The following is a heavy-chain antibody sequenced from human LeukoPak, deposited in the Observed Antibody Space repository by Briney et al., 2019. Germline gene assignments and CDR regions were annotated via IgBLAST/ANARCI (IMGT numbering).Heavy chain of an antibody. Sequence: PGGSLRLSCAASGFTFSSYWMHWVRQAPRKGLVWVSRINSDGSSTNYADSVKGRFTISRDNAKNTLYLQMNSLRVEDTAVYYCARELGNVDTAAEWGQGTLVTVSS. CDR2: INSDGSST. V-gene: IGHV3-74*01. J-gene: IGHJ4*02. CDR3: ARELGNVDTAAE. D-gene: IGHD5-18*01. CDR1: GFTFSSYW.